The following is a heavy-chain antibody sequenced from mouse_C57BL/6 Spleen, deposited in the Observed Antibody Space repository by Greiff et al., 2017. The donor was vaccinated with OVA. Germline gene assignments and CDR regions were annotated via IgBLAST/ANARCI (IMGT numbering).Heavy chain of an antibody. D-gene: IGHD2-4*01. CDR3: ARLHDYDDLGFDY. V-gene: IGHV1-77*01. Sequence: VQLQQSGAELVKPGASVKISCKASGYTFTDYYINWVKQRPGQGLEWIGKIGPGSGSTYYNEKFNGKATLTADKSSSTAYMQLSSLTSEDSAVYFCARLHDYDDLGFDYWGQGTTLTVSS. CDR1: GYTFTDYY. J-gene: IGHJ2*01. CDR2: IGPGSGST.